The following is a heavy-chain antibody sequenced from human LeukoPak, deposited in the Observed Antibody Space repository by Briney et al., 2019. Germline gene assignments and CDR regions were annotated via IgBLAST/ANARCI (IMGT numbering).Heavy chain of an antibody. D-gene: IGHD3-9*01. Sequence: GGSLRLSCAASGFTFSSYAMSWVRQAPGKGLEWVSAISGSGGSTYYADSVKGRFTISRDNSKNTLYLQMNSLRAEDTAVYYCAKVYLHYDILTGSDYWGQGTLVTVSS. CDR1: GFTFSSYA. CDR3: AKVYLHYDILTGSDY. V-gene: IGHV3-23*01. CDR2: ISGSGGST. J-gene: IGHJ4*02.